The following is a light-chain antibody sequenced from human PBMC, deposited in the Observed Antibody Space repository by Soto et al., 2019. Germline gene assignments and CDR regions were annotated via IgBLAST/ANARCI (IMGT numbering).Light chain of an antibody. CDR2: GAS. V-gene: IGKV3-20*01. J-gene: IGKJ5*01. CDR1: QSVSSN. Sequence: EIVMTQSPATLSVSPGERATFSCRASQSVSSNLAWYQQKPGQAPRLLIYGASSRATGIPDRFSGSGSGTDFTLTISRLEPEDFAVYYCQQYGSSVTFGQGTRLEV. CDR3: QQYGSSVT.